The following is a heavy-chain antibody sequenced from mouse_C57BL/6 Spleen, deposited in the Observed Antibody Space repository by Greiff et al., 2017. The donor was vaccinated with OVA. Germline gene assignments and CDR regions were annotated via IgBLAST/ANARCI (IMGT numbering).Heavy chain of an antibody. CDR2: ISAGGSYT. V-gene: IGHV5-4*01. CDR1: GFTFSSYA. J-gene: IGHJ2*01. Sequence: EVQGVESGGGLVKPGGSLKLSCAASGFTFSSYAMSWVRQTPEKRLEWVATISAGGSYTYYPDNVKGRFTISRDNAKNNLYLQMSHLKSEDTAMYDCARVGTTVAFDDWGQGTTLTVSS. CDR3: ARVGTTVAFDD. D-gene: IGHD1-1*01.